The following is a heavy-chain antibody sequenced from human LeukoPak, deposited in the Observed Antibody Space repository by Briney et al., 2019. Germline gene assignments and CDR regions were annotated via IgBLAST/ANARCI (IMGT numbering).Heavy chain of an antibody. Sequence: PSESLSLTCIVSGGSISSSYWSWIRQPPGKGLEWIGFIYYSGSTNYNPSLKSRVTISVDTSKHLFSLKLSSVTAADTAVYYCAKTNWGAFDIWGQGTMVTVSS. V-gene: IGHV4-59*03. J-gene: IGHJ3*02. D-gene: IGHD7-27*01. CDR2: IYYSGST. CDR3: AKTNWGAFDI. CDR1: GGSISSSY.